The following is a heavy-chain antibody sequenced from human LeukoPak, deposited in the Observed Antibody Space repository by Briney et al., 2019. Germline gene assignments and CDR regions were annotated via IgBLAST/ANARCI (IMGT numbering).Heavy chain of an antibody. CDR1: GFTFSSYG. V-gene: IGHV3-33*01. CDR3: ARASNCISTTCSVDY. J-gene: IGHJ4*02. CDR2: IWYDGSNK. D-gene: IGHD2/OR15-2a*01. Sequence: GGSLRLSCAASGFTFSSYGMPWVRQAPGKGLEWVALIWYDGSNKYYADSVKGRFTISRDNSKNTLYVQMNSLRAEDTAVYYCARASNCISTTCSVDYWGQGTLVSVSS.